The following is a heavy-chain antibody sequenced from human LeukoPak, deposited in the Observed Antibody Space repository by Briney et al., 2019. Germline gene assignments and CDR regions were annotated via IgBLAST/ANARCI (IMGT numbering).Heavy chain of an antibody. CDR3: ARLYGSGSYYIDY. D-gene: IGHD3-10*01. V-gene: IGHV4-59*01. CDR1: GDSISSYY. J-gene: IGHJ4*02. CDR2: IYYSGST. Sequence: SETLSLTCTVSGDSISSYYWSWIRQPPGKGREWIGYIYYSGSTNYNPSLKSRVTISVDTSKNQFSLKLSSVTAADTAVYYCARLYGSGSYYIDYWGQGTLVTVSS.